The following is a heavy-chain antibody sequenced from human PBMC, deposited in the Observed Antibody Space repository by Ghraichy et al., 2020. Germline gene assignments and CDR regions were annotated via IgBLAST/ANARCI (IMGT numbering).Heavy chain of an antibody. V-gene: IGHV4-30-2*01. CDR1: GGSISSGGYS. J-gene: IGHJ6*02. D-gene: IGHD3-3*01. CDR2: IYHSGST. CDR3: ARVRGHTIFGRYYYYGMDV. Sequence: SETLSLTCAVSGGSISSGGYSWSWIRQPPGKGLEWIGYIYHSGSTYYNPSLKSRVTISVDRSKNQFSLKLSSVTAADTAVYYCARVRGHTIFGRYYYYGMDVWGQGTTVTVSS.